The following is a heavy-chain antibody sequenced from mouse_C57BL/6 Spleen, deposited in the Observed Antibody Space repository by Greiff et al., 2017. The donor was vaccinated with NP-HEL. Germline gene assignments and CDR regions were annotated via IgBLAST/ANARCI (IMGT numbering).Heavy chain of an antibody. CDR3: ARPGISRDYYAMDY. V-gene: IGHV5-6*01. CDR1: GFTFSSYG. Sequence: VQLKESGGDLVKPGGSLKLSCAASGFTFSSYGMSWVRQTPDKRLEWVATISSGGSYTYYPDSVKGRFTLSRDNAKNTLYLQMSSLTSKNTAMYYCARPGISRDYYAMDYWGQGTSVTVSS. J-gene: IGHJ4*01. CDR2: ISSGGSYT. D-gene: IGHD1-1*01.